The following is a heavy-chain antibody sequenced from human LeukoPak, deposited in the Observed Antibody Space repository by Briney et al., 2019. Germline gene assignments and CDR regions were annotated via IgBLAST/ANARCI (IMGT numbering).Heavy chain of an antibody. CDR1: GFTSSTYDFSTYA. CDR2: LSGTGLTT. V-gene: IGHV3-23*01. Sequence: GGSLRLSCAASGFTSSTYDFSTYAMSWVRQAPGKGLEWVSGLSGTGLTTFYPDSVKGRFTTSRDNSKNTLYLQMNSLRADDTAVYYCARGSKTAGTIYTFDYWGQGTLVTVSS. J-gene: IGHJ4*02. CDR3: ARGSKTAGTIYTFDY. D-gene: IGHD6-13*01.